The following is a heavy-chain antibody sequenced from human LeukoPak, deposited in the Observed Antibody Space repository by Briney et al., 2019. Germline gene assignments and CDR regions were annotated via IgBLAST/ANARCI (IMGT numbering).Heavy chain of an antibody. CDR2: ISTQSGNT. J-gene: IGHJ4*02. V-gene: IGHV1-18*01. Sequence: GASVKVSCKASGYTLTSYGINWMRQAPGQGLEWMGWISTQSGNTNYAQKVQGRLTLTTDRSTNTAYMELRSLRSDDTAVYYCARGAHGDKWGQGTMVTVSS. D-gene: IGHD3-16*01. CDR1: GYTLTSYG. CDR3: ARGAHGDK.